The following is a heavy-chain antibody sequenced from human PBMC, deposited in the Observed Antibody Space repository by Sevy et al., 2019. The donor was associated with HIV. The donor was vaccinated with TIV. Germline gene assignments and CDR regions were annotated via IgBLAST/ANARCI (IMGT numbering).Heavy chain of an antibody. CDR3: AGPILTYRSGWSYYDH. CDR1: GASISSSGYY. J-gene: IGHJ4*02. V-gene: IGHV4-39*01. CDR2: IRYSGST. Sequence: SETLSLTRTVSGASISSSGYYWGWIRQPPGKGLEWIASIRYSGSTYYNPSLRSRVTISADASKNQFSLKLNSVTAADTAVYYCAGPILTYRSGWSYYDHWGQRTVVTVSS. D-gene: IGHD6-19*01.